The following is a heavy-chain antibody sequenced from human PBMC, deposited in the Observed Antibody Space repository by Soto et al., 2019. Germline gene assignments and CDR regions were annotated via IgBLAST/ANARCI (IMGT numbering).Heavy chain of an antibody. V-gene: IGHV4-39*02. J-gene: IGHJ4*02. CDR2: IDESGDS. Sequence: PSETLSLPCTVFGGPIRSSSHYWGWIRQSPGTGREGIGSIDESGDSYYNPSLKSRVTIFVDTSKNQFSLKLISVTGADSAIYYCARDGGYVDYWGQGTLVTVSS. CDR1: GGPIRSSSHY. CDR3: ARDGGYVDY. D-gene: IGHD6-19*01.